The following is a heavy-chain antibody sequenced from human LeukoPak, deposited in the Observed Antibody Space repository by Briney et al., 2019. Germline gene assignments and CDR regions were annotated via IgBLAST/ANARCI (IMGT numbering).Heavy chain of an antibody. Sequence: ASVKVSCKASGYTFTSYGISWVRQAPGQGLEWMGGIIPIFGTANYAQKFQGRVTITADESTSTAYMELSSLRSEDTAVYYCARVTGGYCSSTSCSNPWGQGTLVTVSS. CDR1: GYTFTSYG. D-gene: IGHD2-2*01. CDR2: IIPIFGTA. CDR3: ARVTGGYCSSTSCSNP. J-gene: IGHJ5*02. V-gene: IGHV1-69*13.